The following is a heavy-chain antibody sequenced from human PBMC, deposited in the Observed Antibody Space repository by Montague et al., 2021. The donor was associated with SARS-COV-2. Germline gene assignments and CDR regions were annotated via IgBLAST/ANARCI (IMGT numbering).Heavy chain of an antibody. V-gene: IGHV4-39*07. CDR1: GGSISSSSYY. CDR2: IYYSGRT. Sequence: SETLSPTCTVSGGSISSSSYYWGWIRQPPGKGLEWIGSIYYSGRTYYNPSPKSRATISVDTSKNQFSMKLSSVTAADTAVYYCARDLAGYYGSGSYGGMDVWGQGTTVTVSS. CDR3: ARDLAGYYGSGSYGGMDV. J-gene: IGHJ6*02. D-gene: IGHD3-10*01.